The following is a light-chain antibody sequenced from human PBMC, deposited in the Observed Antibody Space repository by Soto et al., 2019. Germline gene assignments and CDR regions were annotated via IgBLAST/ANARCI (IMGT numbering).Light chain of an antibody. CDR3: QQRSEWPRT. Sequence: EIVLTQSPATLSLSPGERATLSCRASQISSSLAWYQQKPGQAPRLLIYDASTRATGFPARFSGSGSGTDFTLTIGSLEPEDFGVYYCQQRSEWPRTFGQGTKVDIK. CDR2: DAS. CDR1: QISSS. J-gene: IGKJ1*01. V-gene: IGKV3-11*01.